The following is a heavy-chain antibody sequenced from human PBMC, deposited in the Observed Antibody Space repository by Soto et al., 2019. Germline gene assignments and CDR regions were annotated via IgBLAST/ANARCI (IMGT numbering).Heavy chain of an antibody. CDR2: IYNGATT. V-gene: IGHV4-59*01. CDR3: ARDDSQRPATY. Sequence: PSETLSLTCIVSGGSIRSYYWSWTRQPPGKGLEWIGCIYNGATTNYNPSLKSRVTISVDTSKNQFSLKLTSVTAADTAVYYCARDDSQRPATYWGQGTLVTVSS. J-gene: IGHJ4*02. CDR1: GGSIRSYY. D-gene: IGHD1-26*01.